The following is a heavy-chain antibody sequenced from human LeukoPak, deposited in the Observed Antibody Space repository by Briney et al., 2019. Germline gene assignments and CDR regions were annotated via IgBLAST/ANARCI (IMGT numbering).Heavy chain of an antibody. Sequence: GRSLRLSCAASGFTFSSYGMHWVRQAPGKGVEWVAVISYDGSNKYYADSVKGRFTISRDNSKNTLYLQMNSLRAEDTAVYYCAKDHPSSSWYSSYYYYGMDVWGQGTTVTVSS. V-gene: IGHV3-30*18. J-gene: IGHJ6*02. CDR2: ISYDGSNK. D-gene: IGHD6-13*01. CDR1: GFTFSSYG. CDR3: AKDHPSSSWYSSYYYYGMDV.